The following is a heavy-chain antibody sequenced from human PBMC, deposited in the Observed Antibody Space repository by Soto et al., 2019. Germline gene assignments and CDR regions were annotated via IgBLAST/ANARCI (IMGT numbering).Heavy chain of an antibody. J-gene: IGHJ4*02. D-gene: IGHD4-4*01. CDR1: RFTFRGFG. V-gene: IGHV3-23*01. CDR3: AKVVKMATVRGYFDY. Sequence: GGSLRLSCAASRFTFRGFGMSGVRQAPGEGLEWVSAIDGDGGSTYYADSVKGRFIISRDNAKNTLYLQMNSLRDEDTAVYYCAKVVKMATVRGYFDYWGQGTLVTVSS. CDR2: IDGDGGST.